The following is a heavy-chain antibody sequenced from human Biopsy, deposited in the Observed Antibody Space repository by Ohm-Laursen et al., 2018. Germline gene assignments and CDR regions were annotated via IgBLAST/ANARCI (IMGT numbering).Heavy chain of an antibody. CDR1: GFTFSDYH. CDR3: ARDGAGSYHDY. Sequence: SLRLSCTASGFTFSDYHMSWIRQAPGRGLEWLSYISGRGTTIFYADSVKGRFTVSRDNAKNSLYLQMNSLTVEDTAVYYCARDGAGSYHDYWGQGTLVTVSS. V-gene: IGHV3-11*01. J-gene: IGHJ4*02. D-gene: IGHD3-10*01. CDR2: ISGRGTTI.